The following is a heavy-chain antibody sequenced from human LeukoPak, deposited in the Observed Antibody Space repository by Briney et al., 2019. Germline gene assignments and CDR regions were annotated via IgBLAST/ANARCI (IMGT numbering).Heavy chain of an antibody. CDR2: INPNSGDT. CDR3: ASGWSITGWYNNWFDP. CDR1: GYTFTGYY. J-gene: IGHJ5*02. D-gene: IGHD6-19*01. V-gene: IGHV1-2*02. Sequence: ASVKVSCKASGYTFTGYYMHWVRQAPGQGLGWMGWINPNSGDTNYAQKFQGRVTMTRDTSITTVYMELSRLRSDDTAVYFCASGWSITGWYNNWFDPWGQGTLVTVSS.